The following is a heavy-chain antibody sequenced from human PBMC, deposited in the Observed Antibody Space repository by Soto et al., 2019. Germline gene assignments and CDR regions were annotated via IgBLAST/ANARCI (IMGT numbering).Heavy chain of an antibody. CDR2: IYYSGST. D-gene: IGHD3-22*01. J-gene: IGHJ3*02. CDR1: GGSISSSSYY. V-gene: IGHV4-39*01. CDR3: ARREEIGPYYYDSSGYYYGAFDI. Sequence: QLQLQESGPGLVKPSETLSLTCTVSGGSISSSSYYWGWIRQPPGKGLEWIGSIYYSGSTYYNPSLKSRVTISVDTSKNQFSLKLSSVTAADTAVYYCARREEIGPYYYDSSGYYYGAFDIWGQGTMVTVSS.